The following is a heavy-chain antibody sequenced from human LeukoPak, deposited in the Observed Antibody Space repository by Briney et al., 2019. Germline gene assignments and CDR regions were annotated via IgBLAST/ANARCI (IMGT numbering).Heavy chain of an antibody. V-gene: IGHV3-9*01. CDR3: AKELTGSDAFDI. Sequence: PGRSLRLSCAASGFTFDDYAMHWVRQAPGKGLEWVSGISWNSGSIGYADSVKGRFTISRDNAKNSLYLQMNSLRAEDTALYYCAKELTGSDAFDIWGQGTMVTVSS. J-gene: IGHJ3*02. CDR1: GFTFDDYA. CDR2: ISWNSGSI.